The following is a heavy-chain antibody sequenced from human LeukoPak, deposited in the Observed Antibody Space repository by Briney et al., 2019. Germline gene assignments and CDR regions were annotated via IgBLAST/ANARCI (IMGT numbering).Heavy chain of an antibody. CDR1: GFTFSSYW. Sequence: QPGGSLRLSCAASGFTFSSYWMSLVRQAPGKGLEWVANINQNGSEKYYADSVKGRFTISRDDPKNSLYLQMNSLRAEDTAIYYCARDLPDYWGRGTLVTVSS. CDR2: INQNGSEK. J-gene: IGHJ4*02. V-gene: IGHV3-7*01. CDR3: ARDLPDY.